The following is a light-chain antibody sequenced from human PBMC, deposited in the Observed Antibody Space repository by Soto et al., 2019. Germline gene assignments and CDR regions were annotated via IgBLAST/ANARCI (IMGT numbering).Light chain of an antibody. CDR3: QQYNSYSPT. Sequence: DIEMTQSPSSLSASVGDTVTITCRASQSISSWLAWYQQKPGKAPKLLIYDASSLESGVPSRFSGSGSGTEFTLTISSLQPDDFATYYCQQYNSYSPTFGQGTTGDIK. V-gene: IGKV1-5*01. CDR2: DAS. CDR1: QSISSW. J-gene: IGKJ1*01.